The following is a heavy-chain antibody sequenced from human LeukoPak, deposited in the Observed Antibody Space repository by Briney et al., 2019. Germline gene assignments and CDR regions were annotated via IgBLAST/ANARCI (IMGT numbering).Heavy chain of an antibody. CDR2: ISDDSSDT. CDR1: GFTFSKYS. V-gene: IGHV3-23*01. CDR3: ARGQTSSTRYFDY. J-gene: IGHJ4*02. Sequence: GGSLRLSCEASGFTFSKYSMAWVRQALGKGLEWVSIISDDSSDTHYSDSLKGRFTISRDNSWKTLSLQMNSLRVEDTAVYYCARGQTSSTRYFDYWGQGTVVTVSS.